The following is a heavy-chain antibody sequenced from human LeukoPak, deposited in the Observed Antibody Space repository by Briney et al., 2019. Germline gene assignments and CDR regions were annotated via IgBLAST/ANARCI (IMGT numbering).Heavy chain of an antibody. J-gene: IGHJ5*02. CDR1: GFTFSSYA. CDR3: AKWNQGSSSAEGFDP. D-gene: IGHD6-19*01. Sequence: TGGSLRLSCAASGFTFSSYAMSWVRQAPGKGLEWVSAISGSGGSTYYADSVKGRFTISRDNSKNTLYLQMNSLRAEDTAVYYCAKWNQGSSSAEGFDPWGQGTLVTVSS. CDR2: ISGSGGST. V-gene: IGHV3-23*01.